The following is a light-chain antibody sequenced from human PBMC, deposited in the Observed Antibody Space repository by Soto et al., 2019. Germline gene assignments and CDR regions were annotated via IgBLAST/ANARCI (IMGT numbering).Light chain of an antibody. CDR2: TAS. J-gene: IGKJ4*01. CDR3: QQLNDYPVT. CDR1: QGISSY. Sequence: DIQLTQSPSFLSASVGDRVTITCRASQGISSYLAWYQQKPGIAPSLLIYTASTLQSGVPSRFSGSGSGTEFTLTISSLQPEDFANYYCQQLNDYPVTFGGGTKVEIK. V-gene: IGKV1-9*01.